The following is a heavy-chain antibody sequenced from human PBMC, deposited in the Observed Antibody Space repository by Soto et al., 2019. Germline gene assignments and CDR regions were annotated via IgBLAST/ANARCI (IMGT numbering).Heavy chain of an antibody. CDR3: LPRPEIPTAHFDC. V-gene: IGHV2-5*02. Sequence: QITLKESGPTLVKPTQTLTLTCTFSGFSLSISGVGVGWIRQPPGKALEWLALIYWDDDKRYSPSLKSRLTITKETCKNQVVLTITIMDPVNTATYYCLPRPEIPTAHFDCWGQRTMVTVSS. D-gene: IGHD5-18*01. CDR1: GFSLSISGVG. CDR2: IYWDDDK. J-gene: IGHJ4*02.